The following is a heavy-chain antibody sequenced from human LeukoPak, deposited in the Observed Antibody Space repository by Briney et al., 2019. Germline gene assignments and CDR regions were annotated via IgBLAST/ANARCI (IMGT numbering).Heavy chain of an antibody. CDR3: ASTTPPPIAAPGTRGLGYYGMDV. D-gene: IGHD6-13*01. CDR1: GGTFRIYV. V-gene: IGHV1-69*01. CDR2: IIPIFGTA. Sequence: GSSVKVSCKASGGTFRIYVISWVRQAPGQGLEWMGGIIPIFGTANYTQKFQGRVTITADESTSTAYMELSSLRSADTAVYYCASTTPPPIAAPGTRGLGYYGMDVWGQGTTVTVSS. J-gene: IGHJ6*02.